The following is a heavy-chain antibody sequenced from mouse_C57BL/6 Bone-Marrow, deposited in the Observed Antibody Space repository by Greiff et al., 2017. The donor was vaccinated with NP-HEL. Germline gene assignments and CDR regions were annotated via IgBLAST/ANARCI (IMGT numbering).Heavy chain of an antibody. Sequence: QVQLQQPGTELVKPGASVKLSCKASGYSFTSYWMHWVKQRPGQGLEWIGNINPSNGGTNYNEKFKSKATLTVDKSSSTAYMQLSSLTSEDSAVYYCARAGDRVSHWYFDVWGTGTTVTVSS. V-gene: IGHV1-53*01. D-gene: IGHD2-10*02. CDR1: GYSFTSYW. CDR3: ARAGDRVSHWYFDV. CDR2: INPSNGGT. J-gene: IGHJ1*03.